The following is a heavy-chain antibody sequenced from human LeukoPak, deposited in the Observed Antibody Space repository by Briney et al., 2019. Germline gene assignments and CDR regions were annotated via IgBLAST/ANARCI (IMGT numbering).Heavy chain of an antibody. CDR3: AREPTYCSSTSCYYY. CDR2: MNPNSGNT. V-gene: IGHV1-8*01. CDR1: GYSFTSSD. Sequence: ASVKVSCKASGYSFTSSDIHWVRQATGQGLEWMGWMNPNSGNTGYAQKFQGRVTMTRDTSITTAYMELSSLRSEDTAVYYCAREPTYCSSTSCYYYWGQGTLVTVSS. J-gene: IGHJ4*02. D-gene: IGHD2-2*01.